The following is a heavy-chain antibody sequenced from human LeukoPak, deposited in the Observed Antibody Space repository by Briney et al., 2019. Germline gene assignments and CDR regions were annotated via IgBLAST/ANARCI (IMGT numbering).Heavy chain of an antibody. CDR2: INSNGGRK. CDR3: VKDLYYDNSGYYSGAFDY. CDR1: GFTFKKYA. V-gene: IGHV3-64D*06. J-gene: IGHJ4*02. D-gene: IGHD3-22*01. Sequence: PGGSLRLSCSASGFTFKKYAMHWVRQAPGKGLEYVSAINSNGGRKYYADSVKGRFTISRDNSKNTLFLQMSSLRVEDTAVYYCVKDLYYDNSGYYSGAFDYWGQGTLVTVSS.